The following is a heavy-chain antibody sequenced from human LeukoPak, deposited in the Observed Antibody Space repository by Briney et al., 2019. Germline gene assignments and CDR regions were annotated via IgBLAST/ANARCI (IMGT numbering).Heavy chain of an antibody. V-gene: IGHV4-34*01. CDR3: ARGRGYSYVLDY. CDR2: INHSGST. D-gene: IGHD5-18*01. Sequence: PSETLSLTCAVYGGSFSGYYWSWIRQPPGKGLEWIGEINHSGSTNYNPSLKSRVTISVDTSKNQFSLKLSSLTAADTAVYYCARGRGYSYVLDYWGQGTLVTVSS. CDR1: GGSFSGYY. J-gene: IGHJ4*02.